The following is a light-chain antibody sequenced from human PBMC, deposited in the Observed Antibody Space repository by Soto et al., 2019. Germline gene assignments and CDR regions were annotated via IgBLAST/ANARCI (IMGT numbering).Light chain of an antibody. CDR2: GAS. V-gene: IGKV3D-20*02. J-gene: IGKJ3*01. CDR1: QSVPTNN. Sequence: IVLTQSPGTLSSSPGERATLSCRASQSVPTNNLAWYQQRPGQAPRLLIYGASLRATGIPDRFSGSGSGTDFTLTISSLEPEDFAVYYCQQRADWPATFGPGTKVDIK. CDR3: QQRADWPAT.